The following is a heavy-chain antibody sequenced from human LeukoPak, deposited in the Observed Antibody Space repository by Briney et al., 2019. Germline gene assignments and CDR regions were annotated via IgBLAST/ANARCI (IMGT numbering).Heavy chain of an antibody. J-gene: IGHJ4*02. CDR3: AKDLGSSGFFDY. D-gene: IGHD3-22*01. CDR1: GFTFSSYA. CDR2: ISGSGGST. V-gene: IGHV3-23*01. Sequence: GGSLRLSCAASGFTFSSYAMSWVRQAPGKVLEWVSAISGSGGSTYCADSVKGRFTISSDNPKNTLYLQMNSLRAEDTAIYYCAKDLGSSGFFDYWGQGTLVTVSS.